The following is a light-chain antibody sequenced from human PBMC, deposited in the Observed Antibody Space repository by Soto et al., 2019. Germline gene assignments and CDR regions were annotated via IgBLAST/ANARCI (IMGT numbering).Light chain of an antibody. CDR1: NSNIANNY. Sequence: QSVLTQPPSVSAAPGQRVTISCSGSNSNIANNYVSWYQHLPGTGPKLLIYDNNKRPSGISDRFSASKSGTSATLVITGLQTGDEGHYYCGTWDRNLRIGVFGGGTKLTVL. J-gene: IGLJ3*02. V-gene: IGLV1-51*01. CDR3: GTWDRNLRIGV. CDR2: DNN.